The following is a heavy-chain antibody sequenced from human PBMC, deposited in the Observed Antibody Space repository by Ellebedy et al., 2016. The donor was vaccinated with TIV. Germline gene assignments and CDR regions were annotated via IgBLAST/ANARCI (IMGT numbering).Heavy chain of an antibody. CDR2: IYRDGSET. J-gene: IGHJ5*02. Sequence: GESLKISCEASGFTFGSYWMGWVRQPPGKGLEWVANIYRDGSETFYVDSVKGRFTISRYNAKKSLYLQMNSLRTEDTAVYYCARRGSYGDYAVQVNSWFDRWGQGTLVTVSS. CDR3: ARRGSYGDYAVQVNSWFDR. V-gene: IGHV3-7*01. D-gene: IGHD4-17*01. CDR1: GFTFGSYW.